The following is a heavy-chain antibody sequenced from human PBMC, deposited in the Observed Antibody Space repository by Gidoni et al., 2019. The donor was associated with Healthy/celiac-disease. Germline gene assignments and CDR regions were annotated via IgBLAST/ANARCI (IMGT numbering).Heavy chain of an antibody. CDR2: ISWNSGSI. J-gene: IGHJ4*02. CDR3: AKTRGDDDSSGYYYFDY. D-gene: IGHD3-22*01. V-gene: IGHV3-9*01. Sequence: EVQLVESGGGLVQPGRSLRLSCAASGFTFDDYAMHWVRQAPGKGLEWVSGISWNSGSIGYADSVKGRFTISRDNAKNSLYLQMNSLRAEDTALYYCAKTRGDDDSSGYYYFDYWGQGTLVTVSS. CDR1: GFTFDDYA.